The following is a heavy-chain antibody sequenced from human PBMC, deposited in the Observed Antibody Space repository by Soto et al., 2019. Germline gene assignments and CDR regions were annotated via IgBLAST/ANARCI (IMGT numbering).Heavy chain of an antibody. CDR1: GFTLSDYY. Sequence: GGSLRLSCAASGFTLSDYYMSWIRQAPGKGLEWVSYISSSGSTIYYADSVKGRFTISRDNAKNSLYLQMNSLRAEDTAVYYCARSRAYSSSSGFGPWGQGTLVTVSS. J-gene: IGHJ5*02. CDR2: ISSSGSTI. D-gene: IGHD6-6*01. V-gene: IGHV3-11*01. CDR3: ARSRAYSSSSGFGP.